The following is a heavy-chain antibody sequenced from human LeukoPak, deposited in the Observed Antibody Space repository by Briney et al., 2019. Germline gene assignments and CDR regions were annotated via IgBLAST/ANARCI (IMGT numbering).Heavy chain of an antibody. CDR2: ISSSANYI. Sequence: GGSLRLSCTASGFTFSDYYMSWIRQAPGKGLEWVSSISSSANYIYYADSLRGRFTISRDNAKNSLYLQMNSLRVEDTAVYYCARDRGYSYGYDLDYWGQGTLITVSS. V-gene: IGHV3-11*04. CDR3: ARDRGYSYGYDLDY. CDR1: GFTFSDYY. J-gene: IGHJ4*02. D-gene: IGHD5-18*01.